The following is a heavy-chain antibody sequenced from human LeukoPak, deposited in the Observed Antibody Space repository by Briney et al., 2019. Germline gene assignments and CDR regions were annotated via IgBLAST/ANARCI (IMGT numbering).Heavy chain of an antibody. V-gene: IGHV3-7*01. CDR3: ARDVLYYDILTGYGY. CDR2: IKQDGSEK. Sequence: PGGSLRLSCAASGFTFSNYWMHWVRQAPGKGLEWVANIKQDGSEKYYVDSVKGRFTISRDNAKNSLYLQMNSLRVEDTAVYYCARDVLYYDILTGYGYWGQGTLVTVSS. J-gene: IGHJ4*02. CDR1: GFTFSNYW. D-gene: IGHD3-9*01.